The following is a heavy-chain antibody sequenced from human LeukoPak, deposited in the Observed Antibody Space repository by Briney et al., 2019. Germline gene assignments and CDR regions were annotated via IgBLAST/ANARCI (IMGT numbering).Heavy chain of an antibody. Sequence: GGSLRLSCAASGFTFSSYSMNWVRQAPGKGLEWVSSISSSSSYIYYADSVKGRFTISRDNAKNSLYLQMNSLRAEDTAVYYCARVSSSGYSAPDAFDTWGQGTMVTVSS. D-gene: IGHD3-22*01. V-gene: IGHV3-21*01. J-gene: IGHJ3*02. CDR2: ISSSSSYI. CDR3: ARVSSSGYSAPDAFDT. CDR1: GFTFSSYS.